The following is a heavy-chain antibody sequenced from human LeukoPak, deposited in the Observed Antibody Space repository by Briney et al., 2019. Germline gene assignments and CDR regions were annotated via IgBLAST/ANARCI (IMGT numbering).Heavy chain of an antibody. D-gene: IGHD6-13*01. CDR2: ISYDGSNK. J-gene: IGHJ4*02. CDR1: GFTFSSYA. V-gene: IGHV3-30-3*01. CDR3: ARVSLEQQLSLDY. Sequence: PGGSLRLSCAASGFTFSSYAMHWVRQAPGKGLEWVAVISYDGSNKYYADSVKGRFTISRDNSKNTLYLQMNSLRPDDTAVYYCARVSLEQQLSLDYWGQGTLVTVSS.